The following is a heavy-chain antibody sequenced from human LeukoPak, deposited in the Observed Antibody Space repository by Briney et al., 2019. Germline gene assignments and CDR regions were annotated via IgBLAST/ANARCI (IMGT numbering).Heavy chain of an antibody. J-gene: IGHJ4*02. CDR2: IYYSGST. CDR1: GGSISSYY. V-gene: IGHV4-59*06. Sequence: SETLSLTCTVSGGSISSYYWSWIRQHPGKGLEWIGNIYYSGSTFYNPSLRSRVTISIDTSKNQFSLNLSSVTAADTAIYYCARADGYCSGGSCYRLGFDFWGQGTLVTVSS. CDR3: ARADGYCSGGSCYRLGFDF. D-gene: IGHD2-15*01.